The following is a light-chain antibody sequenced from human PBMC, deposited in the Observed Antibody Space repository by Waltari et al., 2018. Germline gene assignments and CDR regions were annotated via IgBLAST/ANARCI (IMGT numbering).Light chain of an antibody. CDR2: DVS. CDR1: SRDAGNYNY. Sequence: QSALTQPASVSGSPGQSITISCTGPSRDAGNYNYSSWYQQHPGRAPKLLISDVSDRPPGVSNRFSGSKSGNTASLTISGLQAEDEGDYYCCSYTNVGSWVFGGGTKVTVL. CDR3: CSYTNVGSWV. J-gene: IGLJ3*02. V-gene: IGLV2-14*03.